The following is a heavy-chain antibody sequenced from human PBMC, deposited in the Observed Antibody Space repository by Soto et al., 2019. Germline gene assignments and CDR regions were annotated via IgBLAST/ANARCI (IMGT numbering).Heavy chain of an antibody. V-gene: IGHV3-33*01. Sequence: QVHLVESGGGVVQPGRSLRLSCAASGFTFSSYGMHWVRQAPGKGLEWVAVIWYDGSNKYYADSVKGRFTISRDNSKNTLYLQMNSLRAEDTAVYYCARGTGELPGKFDYWGQGTLVTVSS. J-gene: IGHJ4*02. CDR2: IWYDGSNK. CDR1: GFTFSSYG. D-gene: IGHD1-26*01. CDR3: ARGTGELPGKFDY.